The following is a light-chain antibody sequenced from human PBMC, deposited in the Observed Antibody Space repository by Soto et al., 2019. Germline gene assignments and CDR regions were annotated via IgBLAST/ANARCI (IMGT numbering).Light chain of an antibody. CDR3: LLYYGGTHWV. V-gene: IGLV7-43*01. CDR1: TGAVTSGHY. J-gene: IGLJ3*02. Sequence: QAVVTQEPSLTVSPGGTVTLTCASNTGAVTSGHYPNWFQQKPGQAPRTLMYDTSNKHSWTPARFSGSLLGGKAALTLSGVQPEDEAEYYCLLYYGGTHWVFGGGTQLTVL. CDR2: DTS.